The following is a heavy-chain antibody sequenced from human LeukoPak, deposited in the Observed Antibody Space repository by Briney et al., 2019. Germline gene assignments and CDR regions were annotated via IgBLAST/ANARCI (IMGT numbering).Heavy chain of an antibody. V-gene: IGHV4-59*08. D-gene: IGHD6-13*01. Sequence: PSETLSLTCTVSGGSISNYYWSWIRQPPGKGLECMGYIYYSGTTNYNPSLKCRVTISVDTSKNRFSLKLSSVTAADTAVYYCARHGGYSSPYLHWGQGALVTVSS. CDR1: GGSISNYY. CDR2: IYYSGTT. CDR3: ARHGGYSSPYLH. J-gene: IGHJ1*01.